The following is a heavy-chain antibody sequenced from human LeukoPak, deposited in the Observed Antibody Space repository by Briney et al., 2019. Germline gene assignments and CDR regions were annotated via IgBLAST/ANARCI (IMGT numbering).Heavy chain of an antibody. CDR2: INPTDGST. D-gene: IGHD2-15*01. CDR3: ARVSDVVYSRGFDP. Sequence: GASVKVSCKASGYSFTTYNIHWVRQAPGQGLEWMGIINPTDGSTSYAQNFQGRDTVTRDTSTSTVYMELSSLRSEDTAVYYCARVSDVVYSRGFDPWAREPWSPSPQ. V-gene: IGHV1-46*01. CDR1: GYSFTTYN. J-gene: IGHJ5*02.